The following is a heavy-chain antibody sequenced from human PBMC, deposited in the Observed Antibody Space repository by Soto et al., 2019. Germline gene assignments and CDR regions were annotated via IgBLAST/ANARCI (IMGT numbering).Heavy chain of an antibody. V-gene: IGHV3-23*01. D-gene: IGHD2-21*02. J-gene: IGHJ4*02. CDR1: GFTFSSYA. CDR2: ISGSGGST. CDR3: AKGGIVVVTAIDY. Sequence: EVQLLESGGGLVQPGGSLRLSCAASGFTFSSYAMSWVRQAPGKGLEWVSAISGSGGSTYYADSVKGRFTSSRDNSKNTLYLQMNSLRAEDTAVYYCAKGGIVVVTAIDYWGQGTLVTVSS.